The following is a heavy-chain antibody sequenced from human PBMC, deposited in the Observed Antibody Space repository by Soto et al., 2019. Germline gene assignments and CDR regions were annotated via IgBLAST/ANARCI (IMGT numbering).Heavy chain of an antibody. CDR3: AKGGSGWPYDY. CDR1: GFTFSSYA. CDR2: ISASGAAT. D-gene: IGHD6-19*01. Sequence: EVQLLESGGGLVQPGGSLRVSCAASGFTFSSYAMTWVRQGPGQGLEWVSAISASGAATYYAESVKGRFTISRDNSKNTLYLKMNSLRAEDTAVYYCAKGGSGWPYDYWGQGTLVTVSS. V-gene: IGHV3-23*01. J-gene: IGHJ4*02.